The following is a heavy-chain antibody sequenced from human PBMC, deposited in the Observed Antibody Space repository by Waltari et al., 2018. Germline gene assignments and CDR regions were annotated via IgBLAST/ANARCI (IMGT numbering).Heavy chain of an antibody. J-gene: IGHJ5*02. V-gene: IGHV4-34*02. CDR2: INEGGSP. Sequence: QVQLRQWGAGLLKPSETLSLTCGVSGGSLSGYYWAWIRQPPVKGLAWIGEINEGGSPNYNPSLKRRVTTSLDGSTNQFSLKVTSVTAADAALYYCARGKSTSFYNWFDPWAQGTLVAVSS. CDR3: ARGKSTSFYNWFDP. CDR1: GGSLSGYY. D-gene: IGHD2-2*01.